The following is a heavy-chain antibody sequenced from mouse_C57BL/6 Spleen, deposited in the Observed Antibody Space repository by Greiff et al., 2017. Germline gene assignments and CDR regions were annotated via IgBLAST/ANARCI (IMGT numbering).Heavy chain of an antibody. D-gene: IGHD2-5*01. CDR2: IDPSDSET. CDR3: ARRGSNYSFDY. Sequence: QVQLQQPGAELVRPGSSVKLSCKASGYTFTSYWMHWVKQRPIQGLEWIGNIDPSDSETPYNQKFKDKATLTVDKSSSTAYMQLSSLTSEDSAVYYCARRGSNYSFDYWGQGTTLTVSS. J-gene: IGHJ2*01. V-gene: IGHV1-52*01. CDR1: GYTFTSYW.